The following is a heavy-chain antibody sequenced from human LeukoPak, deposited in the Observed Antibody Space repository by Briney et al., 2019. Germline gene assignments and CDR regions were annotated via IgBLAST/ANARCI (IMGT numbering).Heavy chain of an antibody. CDR1: GFTFSSYS. V-gene: IGHV3-21*01. Sequence: GGSLRLSCAASGFTFSSYSMNWVRQAPGKGLEWVSSISSSSSYIYYADSVKGRFTISRDNAKNSLYLQMNSLRAEDTAVYYCARVSAVSGTFDYWGQGTLVTVSS. J-gene: IGHJ4*02. D-gene: IGHD1-26*01. CDR2: ISSSSSYI. CDR3: ARVSAVSGTFDY.